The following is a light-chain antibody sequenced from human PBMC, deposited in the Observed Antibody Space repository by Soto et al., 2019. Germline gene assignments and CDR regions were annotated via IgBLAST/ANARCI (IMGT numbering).Light chain of an antibody. V-gene: IGKV1-33*01. CDR1: QDIGNY. J-gene: IGKJ5*01. CDR3: QQYESLPLT. Sequence: DIQLTQSPSSLSASVGDRITINCQASQDIGNYLNWYQQKPGKAPKLLIYDAFTLESGVPSRFSGSGSGTGFTFTISSLQPEDFATYYCQQYESLPLTFGQGTRLEIK. CDR2: DAF.